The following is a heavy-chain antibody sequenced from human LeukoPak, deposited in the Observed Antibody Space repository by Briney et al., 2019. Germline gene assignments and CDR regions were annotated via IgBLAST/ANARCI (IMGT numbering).Heavy chain of an antibody. V-gene: IGHV4-39*07. CDR3: ARAYYHDSSGGNWFDP. CDR2: IYYSGST. D-gene: IGHD3-22*01. J-gene: IGHJ5*02. CDR1: GGSISSSSYY. Sequence: SETLSLTCTVSGGSISSSSYYWGWIRQPPGKGLEWIGSIYYSGSTYYNPSLKSRVTISVDTSKNQFSLKLSSVTAADTAVYYCARAYYHDSSGGNWFDPWGQGTLVTVSS.